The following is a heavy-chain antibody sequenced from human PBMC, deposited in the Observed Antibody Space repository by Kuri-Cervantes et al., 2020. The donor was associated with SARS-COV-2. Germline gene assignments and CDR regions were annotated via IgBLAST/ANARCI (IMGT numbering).Heavy chain of an antibody. CDR3: ARDHSSGWYHHRYYGMDV. CDR1: GFTFSSYW. Sequence: GESLKISCAASGFTFSSYWMSWVRQAPGKGLEWVANIKQDGSEKYYVDSVKGRFTISRDNAKNSLYLQMNSLRAEDTAVYYCARDHSSGWYHHRYYGMDVWGQGTTVTVSS. D-gene: IGHD6-19*01. V-gene: IGHV3-7*01. CDR2: IKQDGSEK. J-gene: IGHJ6*02.